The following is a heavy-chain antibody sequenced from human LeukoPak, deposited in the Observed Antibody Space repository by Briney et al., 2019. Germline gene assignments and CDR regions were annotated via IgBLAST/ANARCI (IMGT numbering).Heavy chain of an antibody. D-gene: IGHD2/OR15-2a*01. CDR3: ARGTTSGRFDY. CDR2: ISSSSSTI. J-gene: IGHJ4*02. CDR1: GFTFSSYS. V-gene: IGHV3-48*01. Sequence: PGGSLRLSCAASGFTFSSYSMNWVRQAPGKGLEWVSYISSSSSTIYYADSVKGRFTISRDNSKNTLYLQMNSLRAEDTAVYYCARGTTSGRFDYWGQGTLVTVSS.